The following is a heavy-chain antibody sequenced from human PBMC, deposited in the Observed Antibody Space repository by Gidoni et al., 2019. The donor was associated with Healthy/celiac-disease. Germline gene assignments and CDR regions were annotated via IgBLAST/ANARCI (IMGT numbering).Heavy chain of an antibody. J-gene: IGHJ3*02. Sequence: EVQLVESGGGLVKPGGSLRLSCAASGFTFSSYSMNWVRQAPGKGLEWVSSISSSSSYIYYADSVKGRFTISRDNAKNSLYLQMNSLRAEDTAVYYCARDPYYDFWSGYPFDIWGQGTMVTVSS. D-gene: IGHD3-3*01. V-gene: IGHV3-21*01. CDR2: ISSSSSYI. CDR1: GFTFSSYS. CDR3: ARDPYYDFWSGYPFDI.